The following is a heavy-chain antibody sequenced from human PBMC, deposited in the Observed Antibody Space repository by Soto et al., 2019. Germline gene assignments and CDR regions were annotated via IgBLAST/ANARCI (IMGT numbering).Heavy chain of an antibody. D-gene: IGHD2-21*01. Sequence: QVQLVQSGAEVKKPGASVKVSCKASGYNFTMYAMIWVRQAPGQRPEWMGWINTGNGNTKYSPKLQGRVTITRDTSASTASMELSSMKSEDTAXXXCARGERLYYAYYGMDVWGQGSTV. CDR2: INTGNGNT. CDR1: GYNFTMYA. J-gene: IGHJ6*02. V-gene: IGHV1-3*04. CDR3: ARGERLYYAYYGMDV.